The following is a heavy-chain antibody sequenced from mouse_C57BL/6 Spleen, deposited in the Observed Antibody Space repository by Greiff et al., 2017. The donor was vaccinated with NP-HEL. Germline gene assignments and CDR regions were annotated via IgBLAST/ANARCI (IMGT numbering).Heavy chain of an antibody. Sequence: EVQLVESGGGLVKPGGSLKLSCAASGFTFSDYGMHWVRQAPEQGLEWVAYISSGSSTIYYADTVKGRFTISRDNAKNTLFLQMTSLRSEDTAMYYGARLRDDYAMDYWGQGTSVTVSS. CDR3: ARLRDDYAMDY. J-gene: IGHJ4*01. CDR2: ISSGSSTI. V-gene: IGHV5-17*01. CDR1: GFTFSDYG. D-gene: IGHD1-1*01.